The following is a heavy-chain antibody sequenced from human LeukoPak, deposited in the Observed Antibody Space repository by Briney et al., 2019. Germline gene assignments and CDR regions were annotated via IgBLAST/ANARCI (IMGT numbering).Heavy chain of an antibody. CDR3: ARDGIYYDSSGYKNWFDP. D-gene: IGHD3-22*01. CDR2: ISAYNGNT. J-gene: IGHJ5*02. Sequence: ASVKVSCKASGYTFTSYGISWVRQAPGQGLEWMGWISAYNGNTNYAQKLQGRVTMTTDTSTSTAYMELRSLRPDDTAVYYCARDGIYYDSSGYKNWFDPWGQGTLVTVSS. V-gene: IGHV1-18*01. CDR1: GYTFTSYG.